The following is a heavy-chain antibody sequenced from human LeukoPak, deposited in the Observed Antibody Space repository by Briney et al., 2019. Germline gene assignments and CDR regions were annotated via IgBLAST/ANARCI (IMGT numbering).Heavy chain of an antibody. CDR1: GFTFSSYA. J-gene: IGHJ6*02. CDR3: AKGSCSSTSCYGGYYYYGMDV. D-gene: IGHD2-2*01. Sequence: SGGSLRLSCAASGFTFSSYAMSWVRQAPGKGLEWVSAIGASGGTTYYADSVKGRFTISRDSSKKTLYLQMNSLSAEDTAVYYCAKGSCSSTSCYGGYYYYGMDVWGQGTTVTVSS. V-gene: IGHV3-23*01. CDR2: IGASGGTT.